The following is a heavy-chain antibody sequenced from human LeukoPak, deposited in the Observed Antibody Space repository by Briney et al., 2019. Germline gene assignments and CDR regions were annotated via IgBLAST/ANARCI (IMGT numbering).Heavy chain of an antibody. CDR1: GFTFNTYA. Sequence: GGSLRLSCAASGFTFNTYAMSWVRQAPGKGLEWVSSMSGSGSSTYYADSVKGRFTISRDNSKSTLNLQMVSLRAEDTAVYYCAKHSLKTEYSGGRIWDCWGQGTLVTVSS. J-gene: IGHJ4*02. V-gene: IGHV3-23*01. CDR3: AKHSLKTEYSGGRIWDC. D-gene: IGHD6-19*01. CDR2: MSGSGSST.